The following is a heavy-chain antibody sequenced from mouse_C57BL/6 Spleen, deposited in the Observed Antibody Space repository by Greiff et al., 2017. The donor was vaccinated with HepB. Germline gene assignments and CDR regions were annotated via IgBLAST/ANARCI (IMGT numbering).Heavy chain of an antibody. D-gene: IGHD1-1*01. J-gene: IGHJ2*01. Sequence: VKLMESGAELARPGASVKLSCKASGYTFTSYGISWVKQRTGQGLEWIGEIYPRSGNTYYNEKFKGKATLTADKSSSTAYMELRSLTSEDSAVYFCADYYYGDYWGQGTTLTVSS. V-gene: IGHV1-81*01. CDR3: ADYYYGDY. CDR2: IYPRSGNT. CDR1: GYTFTSYG.